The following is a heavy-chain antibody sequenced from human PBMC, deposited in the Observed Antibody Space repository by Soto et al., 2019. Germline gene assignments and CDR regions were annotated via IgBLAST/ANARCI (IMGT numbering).Heavy chain of an antibody. D-gene: IGHD1-26*01. CDR3: AHRSLSSRTYWDGCYFDS. J-gene: IGHJ4*02. V-gene: IGHV2-5*02. CDR1: GFSLSTSGVG. CDR2: IYWDDDK. Sequence: QITLKESGPTRVKPTQTLTLTCTFSGFSLSTSGVGVGWIRQPPGKALECLVVIYWDDDKRYSPSLQNRLTITKDTSNNQVVLTLTNLDPVDTATYYCAHRSLSSRTYWDGCYFDSWGQGTLVTVSS.